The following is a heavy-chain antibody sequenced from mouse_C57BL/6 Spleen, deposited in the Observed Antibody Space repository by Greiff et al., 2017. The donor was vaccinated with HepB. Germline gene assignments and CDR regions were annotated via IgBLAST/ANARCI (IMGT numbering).Heavy chain of an antibody. D-gene: IGHD1-1*01. Sequence: EVKLLESGPGLVKPSQSLSLTCSVTGYSITSGYYWNWIRQFPGNKLEWMGYISYDGSNNYNPSLKNRISITRDTSKNQFFLKLNSVTTEDTATYYCARRTVKAMDYWGQGTSVTVSS. CDR1: GYSITSGYY. CDR3: ARRTVKAMDY. CDR2: ISYDGSN. J-gene: IGHJ4*01. V-gene: IGHV3-6*01.